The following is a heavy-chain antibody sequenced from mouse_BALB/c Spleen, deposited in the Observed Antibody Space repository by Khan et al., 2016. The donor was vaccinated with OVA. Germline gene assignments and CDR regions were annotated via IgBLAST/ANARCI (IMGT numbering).Heavy chain of an antibody. J-gene: IGHJ4*01. CDR1: GYTFPEYT. CDR3: ARDAGRY. Sequence: VQLQQSGPELVKPGASVKISCKTSGYTFPEYTVHWVKQSLGKSLDWIGVINPKNGGTAYNQKFKGKATLTVDKSSSTAYMAFRSLTSEDSAIYYCARDAGRYWGQGTSVTVAS. D-gene: IGHD3-3*01. V-gene: IGHV1-18*01. CDR2: INPKNGGT.